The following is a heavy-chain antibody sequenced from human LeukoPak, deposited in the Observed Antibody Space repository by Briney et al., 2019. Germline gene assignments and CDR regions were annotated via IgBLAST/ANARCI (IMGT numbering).Heavy chain of an antibody. D-gene: IGHD3-3*01. CDR1: GFTFSTYA. J-gene: IGHJ3*02. V-gene: IGHV3-30*04. Sequence: GGSLRLSCAASGFTFSTYAMHWVRQAPGKGLEWMAVISYDGGKKYYADSVKGRFTISRDNAKNSLYLQMNSLRAEDTAVYYCARSTYYDFWSGYYSRVGAFDIWGQGTMVTVSS. CDR3: ARSTYYDFWSGYYSRVGAFDI. CDR2: ISYDGGKK.